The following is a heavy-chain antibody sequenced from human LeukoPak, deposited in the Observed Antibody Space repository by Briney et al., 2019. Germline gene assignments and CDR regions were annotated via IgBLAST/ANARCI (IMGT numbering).Heavy chain of an antibody. CDR2: INHSGST. CDR3: ARKNRQYSSSWYIWFDP. J-gene: IGHJ5*02. CDR1: GGSFSGYY. Sequence: PSETLSLTCAVYGGSFSGYYWSWIRQPPGKGLEWIGEINHSGSTNYNPSLKSRATISVDTSKNQFSLKLSSVTAADTAVYYCARKNRQYSSSWYIWFDPWGQGTLVTVSS. D-gene: IGHD6-13*01. V-gene: IGHV4-34*01.